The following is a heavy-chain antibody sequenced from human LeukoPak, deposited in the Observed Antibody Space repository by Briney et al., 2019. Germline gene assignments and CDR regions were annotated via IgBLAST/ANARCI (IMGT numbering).Heavy chain of an antibody. CDR1: GYTFTGYY. CDR2: INPNSGGT. D-gene: IGHD2-2*01. J-gene: IGHJ5*02. Sequence: GASVKVSCKASGYTFTGYYTHWVRQAPGQGLEWMGRINPNSGGTNYAQKFQGRVTMTRDTSISTAYMELSRLRSDDTAVYYCARDHCSSTSCYVWFAPWGQGTLVTVSS. CDR3: ARDHCSSTSCYVWFAP. V-gene: IGHV1-2*06.